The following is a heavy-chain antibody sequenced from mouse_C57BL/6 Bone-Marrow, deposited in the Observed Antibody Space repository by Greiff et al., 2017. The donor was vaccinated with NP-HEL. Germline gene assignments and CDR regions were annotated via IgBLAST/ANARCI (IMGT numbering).Heavy chain of an antibody. CDR2: INPSSGYT. CDR1: GYTFTSYT. J-gene: IGHJ1*03. CDR3: ARLHYYGSSYWYFDV. D-gene: IGHD1-1*01. V-gene: IGHV1-4*01. Sequence: VQLQQSGAELARPGASVKMSCKASGYTFTSYTMHWVKQRPGQGLEWIGYINPSSGYTKYNQKFKDKATLTADKSSSTAYMQLSSLTSEDSAVYYCARLHYYGSSYWYFDVWGTGTTVTVSS.